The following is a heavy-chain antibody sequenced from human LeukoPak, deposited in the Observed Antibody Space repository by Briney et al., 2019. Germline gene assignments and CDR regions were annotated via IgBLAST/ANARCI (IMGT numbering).Heavy chain of an antibody. J-gene: IGHJ4*02. CDR1: GYIFTKYG. CDR3: ARDHFTAAGKFDS. CDR2: MNVYQGNT. Sequence: ASVKVSCRPSGYIFTKYGINWVRQAPGQGLEWMGWMNVYQGNTNYAQKFQGRVTMTADTSTTTAYMELGSLRFDDTALYYCARDHFTAAGKFDSWGQGTLVTVSS. V-gene: IGHV1-18*01. D-gene: IGHD6-13*01.